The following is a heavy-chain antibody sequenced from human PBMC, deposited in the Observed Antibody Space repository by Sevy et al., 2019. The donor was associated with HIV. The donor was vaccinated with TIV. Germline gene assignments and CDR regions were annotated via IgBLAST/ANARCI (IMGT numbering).Heavy chain of an antibody. CDR3: AGAGWVTTDAFDI. CDR2: ISSSGSTI. CDR1: GFTFSDYY. V-gene: IGHV3-11*01. D-gene: IGHD4-17*01. J-gene: IGHJ3*02. Sequence: GGSLRLSCAASGFTFSDYYMSWIRQAPGKGLEWVSYISSSGSTIYYADSVKGRFTISRDNAKNSMYLQMNSLRAEDTAVYDCAGAGWVTTDAFDIWGQGTMVTVSS.